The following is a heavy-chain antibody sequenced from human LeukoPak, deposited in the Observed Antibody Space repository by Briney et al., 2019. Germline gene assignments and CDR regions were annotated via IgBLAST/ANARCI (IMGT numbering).Heavy chain of an antibody. CDR2: IYTSESP. CDR1: GGSITSYY. D-gene: IGHD3-10*01. J-gene: IGHJ4*02. CDR3: ARGRKGGSAL. Sequence: SETLSLTCTVSGGSITSYYWSWIRQPAGKGLEWIGRIYTSESPTYNPSLKSRVTMSLDPSRNQLSLKLTSVTAADTAMYYCARGRKGGSALWGQGTLVTVSS. V-gene: IGHV4-4*07.